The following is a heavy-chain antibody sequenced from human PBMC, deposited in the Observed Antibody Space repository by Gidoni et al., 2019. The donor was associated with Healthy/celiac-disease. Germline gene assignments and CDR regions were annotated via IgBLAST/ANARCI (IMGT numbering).Heavy chain of an antibody. D-gene: IGHD1-26*01. J-gene: IGHJ4*01. Sequence: QVQLQESGPGLVKPPETLSLTCTVPGGPISSDHWSWIRQPPGKGLEWIEYIYYSGSTNYDPSLKSRVTISVHTSENQFSLKLSSVTAADTAVYYWARSGSYHYFDYWGQGTLVTVSS. CDR2: IYYSGST. CDR3: ARSGSYHYFDY. V-gene: IGHV4-59*01. CDR1: GGPISSDH.